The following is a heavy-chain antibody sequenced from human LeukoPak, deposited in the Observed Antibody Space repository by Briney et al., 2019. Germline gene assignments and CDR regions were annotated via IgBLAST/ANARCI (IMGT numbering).Heavy chain of an antibody. CDR1: GGSISSGGYY. CDR3: ARGVVPAAMDLDY. D-gene: IGHD2-2*01. Sequence: SETLSLTCTVSGGSISSGGYYWSWIRQPPGKGLEWIGYIYHSGSTYYNPSLKSRVTISVDRSKNQFSLKLSSVTAADTAVYYCARGVVPAAMDLDYWGQGTLVTVSS. CDR2: IYHSGST. V-gene: IGHV4-30-2*01. J-gene: IGHJ4*02.